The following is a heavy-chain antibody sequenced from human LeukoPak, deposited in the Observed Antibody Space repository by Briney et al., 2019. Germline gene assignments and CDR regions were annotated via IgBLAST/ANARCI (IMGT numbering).Heavy chain of an antibody. CDR1: GYNFKNNW. D-gene: IGHD6-13*01. V-gene: IGHV1-8*02. CDR2: MNPNSGNT. Sequence: GESLKISCKGSGYNFKNNWIGWVRQATGQGLEWMGWMNPNSGNTGYAQKFQGRVTMTRDTSISTAYMELSSLRSEDTAVYYCARAPIASGHWGQGTLVTVSS. J-gene: IGHJ4*02. CDR3: ARAPIASGH.